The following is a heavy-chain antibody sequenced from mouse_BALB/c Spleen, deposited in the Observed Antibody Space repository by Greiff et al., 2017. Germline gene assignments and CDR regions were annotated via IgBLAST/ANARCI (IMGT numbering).Heavy chain of an antibody. CDR1: GFTFSSYA. Sequence: EVQRVESGGGLVKPGGSLKLSCAASGFTFSSYAMSWVRQSPEKRLEWVAEISSGGSYTYYPDTVTGRFTISRDNAKNTLYLEMSSLRSEDTAMYYCARTGMDYWGQGTSVTVSS. CDR2: ISSGGSYT. J-gene: IGHJ4*01. V-gene: IGHV5-9-4*01. CDR3: ARTGMDY.